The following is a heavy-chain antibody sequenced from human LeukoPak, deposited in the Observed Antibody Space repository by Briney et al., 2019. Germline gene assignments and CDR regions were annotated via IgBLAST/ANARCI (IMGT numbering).Heavy chain of an antibody. Sequence: GGSLRLSCAASGFTFSNAWMSWVRQAPGKGLEWVANIKQDGSEKYYVDSVKGRFTISRDNSKNTLYLQMNSLRAEDTAVYYCAKGNIPTFDYWGQGTLVTVSS. CDR1: GFTFSNAW. CDR2: IKQDGSEK. V-gene: IGHV3-7*01. CDR3: AKGNIPTFDY. D-gene: IGHD3-10*01. J-gene: IGHJ4*02.